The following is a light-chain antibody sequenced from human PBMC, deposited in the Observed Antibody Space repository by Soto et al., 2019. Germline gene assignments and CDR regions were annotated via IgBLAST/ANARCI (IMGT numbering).Light chain of an antibody. J-gene: IGKJ4*01. V-gene: IGKV3-11*01. CDR1: QSVSSN. CDR2: GAS. CDR3: QQRSNWLT. Sequence: EVAWAQSPATLSVSPGERATLACRASQSVSSNLAWYQQKPGQAPRLLIYGASSRATGIPDRFSGSGSGTDFTLTISSLEPEDFAVYYCQQRSNWLTFGGGTMVDIK.